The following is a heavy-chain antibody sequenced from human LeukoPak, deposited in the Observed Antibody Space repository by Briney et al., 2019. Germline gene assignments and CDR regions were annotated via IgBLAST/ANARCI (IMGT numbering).Heavy chain of an antibody. V-gene: IGHV3-30-3*01. D-gene: IGHD2-8*01. CDR1: GFTFSSYA. CDR3: ARGEFNGLDY. J-gene: IGHJ4*02. Sequence: GRTLRLSCAASGFTFSSYAMHWVRQAPGKGLEWVAVILYDGSNKYYADSVKDRFTISRDNSKNTLYLQMNSLRPEDTAVYYCARGEFNGLDYWGQGTLVTVSS. CDR2: ILYDGSNK.